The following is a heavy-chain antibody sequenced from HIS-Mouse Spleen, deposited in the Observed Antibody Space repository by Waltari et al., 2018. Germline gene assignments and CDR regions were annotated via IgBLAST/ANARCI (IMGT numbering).Heavy chain of an antibody. Sequence: QLQLQESGPGLVKPSETLSLTCTVSGGSISSSSYYWGWIRQPPGTGLEWIGRIYYRGSTDDNPSLKSRVTISVDTSKNQCSLKLSSVTAADTAVYYCAREIPYSSSWYDWYFDLWGRGTLVTVSS. D-gene: IGHD6-13*01. CDR3: AREIPYSSSWYDWYFDL. J-gene: IGHJ2*01. CDR1: GGSISSSSYY. V-gene: IGHV4-39*07. CDR2: IYYRGST.